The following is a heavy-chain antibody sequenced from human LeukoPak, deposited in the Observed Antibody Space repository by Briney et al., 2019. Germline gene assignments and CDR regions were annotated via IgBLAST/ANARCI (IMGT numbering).Heavy chain of an antibody. CDR3: ARIDYYGSGSYDY. Sequence: PSGTLSLTCTVSGDSINNYYWYWIRQPPGQGLEWIGSIYYSGSTNYNPSLKSRVTISVDTSRNQFSLKLSSVTAADTAVYYCARIDYYGSGSYDYWGQGTLVTVSS. CDR2: IYYSGST. D-gene: IGHD3-10*01. V-gene: IGHV4-59*08. CDR1: GDSINNYY. J-gene: IGHJ4*02.